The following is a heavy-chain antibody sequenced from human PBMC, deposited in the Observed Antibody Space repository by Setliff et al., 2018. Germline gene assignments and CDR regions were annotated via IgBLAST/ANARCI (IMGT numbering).Heavy chain of an antibody. Sequence: PGGSLRLSCAASGFTFSDAWMNWVRQAPGKGLEWVGRIKSKADGGTADFAAPVKGRFTISRDNAKNSLYLQMNSLRAEDTAVYYCARATPVLIGAYYFDYWGQGTLVTVSS. D-gene: IGHD2-8*01. CDR3: ARATPVLIGAYYFDY. V-gene: IGHV3-15*01. CDR2: IKSKADGGTA. J-gene: IGHJ4*02. CDR1: GFTFSDAW.